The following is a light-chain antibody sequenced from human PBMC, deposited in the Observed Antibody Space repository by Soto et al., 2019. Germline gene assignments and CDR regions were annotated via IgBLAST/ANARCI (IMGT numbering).Light chain of an antibody. CDR2: DAS. CDR1: HSVGSY. V-gene: IGKV3-11*01. CDR3: QHRYNWPYT. J-gene: IGKJ2*01. Sequence: EIVLTQSPATLSLSPGERATISCRASHSVGSYLTWYQLKPGQAPRVLIYDASNRATGIPARFSGSGSGTYFILIVNSLEPEESAVYYCQHRYNWPYTFGQGTNLEIK.